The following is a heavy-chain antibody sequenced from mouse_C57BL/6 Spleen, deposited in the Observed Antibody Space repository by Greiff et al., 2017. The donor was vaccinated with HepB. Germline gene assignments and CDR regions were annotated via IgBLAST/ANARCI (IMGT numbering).Heavy chain of an antibody. CDR3: ARNYYGSSRGYFDY. CDR1: GYTFTDYY. CDR2: IYPGSGNT. J-gene: IGHJ2*01. D-gene: IGHD1-1*01. V-gene: IGHV1-76*01. Sequence: VQLQQSGAELVRPGASVKLSCKASGYTFTDYYINWVKQRPGQGLEWIARIYPGSGNTYYIEKFKGKATLTAEKSSSTAYMQLSSLTSEDSAVYFCARNYYGSSRGYFDYWGQGTTLTVSS.